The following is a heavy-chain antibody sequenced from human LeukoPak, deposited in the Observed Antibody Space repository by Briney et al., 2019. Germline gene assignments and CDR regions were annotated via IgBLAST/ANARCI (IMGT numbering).Heavy chain of an antibody. Sequence: GGSLRLSCAASGFTFSSYSMNWVRQAPGKGLEWVSSISSSSSYIYYADSVKGRFTISRDNAKNSLYLQMNSLRAEDTAVYYCASTPPYDYVWGSFHFDYWGQGILVTVSS. CDR2: ISSSSSYI. J-gene: IGHJ4*02. CDR3: ASTPPYDYVWGSFHFDY. V-gene: IGHV3-21*01. D-gene: IGHD3-16*01. CDR1: GFTFSSYS.